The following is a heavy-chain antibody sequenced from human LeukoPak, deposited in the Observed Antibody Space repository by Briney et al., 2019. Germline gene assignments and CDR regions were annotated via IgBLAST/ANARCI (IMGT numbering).Heavy chain of an antibody. D-gene: IGHD3-16*01. CDR1: GFTFSSYG. J-gene: IGHJ3*02. Sequence: GGSLRLSCATSGFTFSSYGMHWVRQAPGKGLEWVSSISSSSSYIYYADSVKGRFTISRYNAKNSLYLQMNSLRAEDTAVYYCARGEGGAAFDIWGQGTMVTVSS. V-gene: IGHV3-21*01. CDR2: ISSSSSYI. CDR3: ARGEGGAAFDI.